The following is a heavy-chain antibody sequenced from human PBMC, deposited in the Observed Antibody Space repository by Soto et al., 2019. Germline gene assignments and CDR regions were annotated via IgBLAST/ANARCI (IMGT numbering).Heavy chain of an antibody. Sequence: GGSLRLSCAASGFTFSSYGMHWVRQAPGKGLEWVAVISYDGSNKYYADSVKGRFTISRDNSKNTLYLQMNSLRAEDTAVYYCVGYSSGWLYYYYYGMDVWGQGTTVTVSS. J-gene: IGHJ6*02. CDR3: VGYSSGWLYYYYYGMDV. CDR1: GFTFSSYG. V-gene: IGHV3-30*03. CDR2: ISYDGSNK. D-gene: IGHD6-19*01.